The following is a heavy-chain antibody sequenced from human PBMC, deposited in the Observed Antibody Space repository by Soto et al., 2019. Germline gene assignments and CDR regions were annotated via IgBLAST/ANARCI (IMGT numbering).Heavy chain of an antibody. CDR3: ARAVAVAADFDY. CDR1: GYTFTGYA. Sequence: QAQLVQSGAAEKKPGSSVKVSCKASGYTFTGYAMHWVRQAPGQRLEWMGWINAGNGNTKYSQKFQGRVTITRDTSASTPYMELISLRSEDTAVYYCARAVAVAADFDYWGQGTLVTVSS. V-gene: IGHV1-3*05. D-gene: IGHD6-19*01. CDR2: INAGNGNT. J-gene: IGHJ4*02.